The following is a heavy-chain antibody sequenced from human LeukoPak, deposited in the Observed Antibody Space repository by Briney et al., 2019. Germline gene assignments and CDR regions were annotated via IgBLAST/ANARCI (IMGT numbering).Heavy chain of an antibody. D-gene: IGHD3-10*01. V-gene: IGHV3-53*01. Sequence: GGSLRLSCAASGFTVSSNYMSWVRQAPGKGLEWVSVIYSGGSTYYADSVKGRFTISRDNSKNTLYLQMNSLRAEDTAVYYCARQGGSGSYPFDYWGQGTLVTVSS. J-gene: IGHJ4*02. CDR3: ARQGGSGSYPFDY. CDR1: GFTVSSNY. CDR2: IYSGGST.